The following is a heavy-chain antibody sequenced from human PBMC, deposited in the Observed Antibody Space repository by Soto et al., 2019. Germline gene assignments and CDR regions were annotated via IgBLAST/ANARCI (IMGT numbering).Heavy chain of an antibody. D-gene: IGHD2-2*01. CDR3: AKAISTYCSTTSCPPAAYYLCYGMDV. CDR1: GFTFSSYG. CDR2: ISYDGSNK. V-gene: IGHV3-30*18. Sequence: QVQLVESGGGVVQPGTSLRLSCAASGFTFSSYGMHWVRQAPGKGLEWVALISYDGSNKNYEDSVKGRFSISRDNSKNTLYLQMNSRIAEDTAVYNCAKAISTYCSTTSCPPAAYYLCYGMDVWGKGTTVTVSS. J-gene: IGHJ6*04.